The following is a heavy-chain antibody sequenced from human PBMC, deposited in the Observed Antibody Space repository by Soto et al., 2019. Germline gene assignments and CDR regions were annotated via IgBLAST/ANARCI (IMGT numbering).Heavy chain of an antibody. Sequence: ESGGGVVQPGRSLSLSCAASGFTFSNYGMHWVRQAPGKGLEWVAVTSYDGSKKYYTAPLKGRFAISRDNFKNTLYLEMNSLRDEDTAVYYCAKDLRYDILTGYYMGVGAFDIWGQGTMVTVSS. V-gene: IGHV3-30*18. CDR2: TSYDGSKK. CDR3: AKDLRYDILTGYYMGVGAFDI. D-gene: IGHD3-9*01. CDR1: GFTFSNYG. J-gene: IGHJ3*02.